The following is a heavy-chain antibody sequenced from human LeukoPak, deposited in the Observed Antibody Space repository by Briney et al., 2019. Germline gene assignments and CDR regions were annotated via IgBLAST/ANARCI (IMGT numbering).Heavy chain of an antibody. CDR2: ISTSGST. J-gene: IGHJ4*02. CDR3: AREATIVGATII. D-gene: IGHD1-26*01. Sequence: SETLSLTCAVSGGSVSTYYWSWIRQSAGKGLEWIGHISTSGSTTYNPSLKSRVTMSVDTSKNQFSLKLSSVTAADTAVYYCAREATIVGATIIWGQGTLVTVSS. CDR1: GGSVSTYY. V-gene: IGHV4-4*07.